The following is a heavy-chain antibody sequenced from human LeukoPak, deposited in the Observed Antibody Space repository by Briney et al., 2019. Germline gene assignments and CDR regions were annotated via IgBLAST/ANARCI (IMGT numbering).Heavy chain of an antibody. CDR3: ARDGGEAHGAMPLYV. CDR1: GGSISSGDYY. D-gene: IGHD2-2*01. Sequence: PSETLSLTCTVSGGSISSGDYYWSWIRQHPGKGLEWIGYIYYSGSTYYNPSLKSRVTISVDTSKNQFSLKLSSVTAADTAVYYCARDGGEAHGAMPLYVWGQGTTVTVSS. V-gene: IGHV4-31*03. J-gene: IGHJ6*02. CDR2: IYYSGST.